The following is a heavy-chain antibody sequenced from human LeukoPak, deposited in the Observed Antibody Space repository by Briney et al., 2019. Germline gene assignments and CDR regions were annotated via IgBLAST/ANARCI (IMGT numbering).Heavy chain of an antibody. CDR1: GFTFSSYW. V-gene: IGHV3-7*01. D-gene: IGHD4-17*01. J-gene: IGHJ3*02. CDR2: IKQDGSEK. CDR3: AREKRQYGDYNADAFDI. Sequence: GGSLRLSCAASGFTFSSYWMSWVRQAPGKGLEWVANIKQDGSEKYYVDSVKGRFTIFRDNAKNSLYLQMNSLRAEDTAVYYCAREKRQYGDYNADAFDIWGQGTMVTVSS.